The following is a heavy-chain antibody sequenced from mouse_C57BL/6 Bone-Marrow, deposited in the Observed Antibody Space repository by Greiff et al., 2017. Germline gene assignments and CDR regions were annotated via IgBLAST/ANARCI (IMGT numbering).Heavy chain of an antibody. CDR1: GYTFTSYW. Sequence: VQLQQPGAELVMPGASVKLSCKASGYTFTSYWMHWVKQRPGQGLEWIGEIDPSDSYTNSNQKFKGKSTLTVDKSSSTAYMQLSSLTSEDSAVYYCARWGGLRVDYAMDYWGQGTSVTVSS. CDR3: ARWGGLRVDYAMDY. J-gene: IGHJ4*01. D-gene: IGHD2-4*01. V-gene: IGHV1-69*01. CDR2: IDPSDSYT.